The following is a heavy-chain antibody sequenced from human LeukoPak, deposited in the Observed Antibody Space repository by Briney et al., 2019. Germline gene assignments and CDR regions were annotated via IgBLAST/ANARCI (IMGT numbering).Heavy chain of an antibody. Sequence: GGSLRLSCAASGFTFSSYWMHWVRQAPGKGLVWVSCINSDGSSTSYADSVKGRFTISRDNAKNTLYLQMNSLRAEDTAVYYCAGDLEAAGLDYWGQGTLVTVSS. J-gene: IGHJ4*02. CDR3: AGDLEAAGLDY. CDR1: GFTFSSYW. CDR2: INSDGSST. V-gene: IGHV3-74*01. D-gene: IGHD6-13*01.